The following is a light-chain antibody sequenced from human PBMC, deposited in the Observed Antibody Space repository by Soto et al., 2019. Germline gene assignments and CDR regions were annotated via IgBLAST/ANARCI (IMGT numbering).Light chain of an antibody. CDR2: EGS. Sequence: QSALTQPASVSGSPGQSITISCTGSNSDVGSYNLVSWYQQHPGKAPKLMISEGSKRPSGVSDRFSGSKSGNTASLTISGLQAEDEADYYCCSYAGNSTWVSGGGTKLTVL. CDR1: NSDVGSYNL. J-gene: IGLJ3*02. V-gene: IGLV2-23*01. CDR3: CSYAGNSTWV.